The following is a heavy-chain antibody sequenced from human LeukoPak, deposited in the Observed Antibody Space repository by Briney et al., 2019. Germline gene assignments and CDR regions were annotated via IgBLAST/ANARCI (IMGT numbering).Heavy chain of an antibody. CDR2: IIPILGIA. V-gene: IGHV1-69*04. Sequence: ASVKVSCKASGYTFTNYGINWVRQAPGQGLEWMGRIIPILGIANYAQKFQGRVTITADKSTSTAYMDLSSLRSEDTAVYYCARDLPPYYFDYWGQGTLVTVSS. J-gene: IGHJ4*02. CDR1: GYTFTNYG. CDR3: ARDLPPYYFDY.